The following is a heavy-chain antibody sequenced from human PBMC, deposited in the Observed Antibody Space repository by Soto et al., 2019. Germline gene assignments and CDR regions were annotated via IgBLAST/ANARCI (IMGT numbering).Heavy chain of an antibody. CDR3: ARANDLGSSGYYVNYYYYGMDV. J-gene: IGHJ6*02. D-gene: IGHD3-22*01. V-gene: IGHV1-69*13. Sequence: ASVKVSCKASGGTFSSYAISWVRQAPGQGLEWMGGIIPIFGTANYAQKFQGRVTITADESTSTAYMELSSLRSEDTAVYYCARANDLGSSGYYVNYYYYGMDVWGQGTTVTVSS. CDR2: IIPIFGTA. CDR1: GGTFSSYA.